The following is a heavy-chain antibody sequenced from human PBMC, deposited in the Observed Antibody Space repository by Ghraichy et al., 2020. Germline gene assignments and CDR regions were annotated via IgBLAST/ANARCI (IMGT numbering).Heavy chain of an antibody. V-gene: IGHV3-9*01. CDR2: ISWNSGSI. Sequence: GGSLRLSCAASGFTFDDYAMHWVRQAPGKGLEWVSGISWNSGSIGYADSVKGRFTISRDNAKNSLYLQMNSLRAEDTALYYCAKDINSRHNPNRSGADYWGQGTLVTVSS. CDR1: GFTFDDYA. D-gene: IGHD4-23*01. CDR3: AKDINSRHNPNRSGADY. J-gene: IGHJ4*02.